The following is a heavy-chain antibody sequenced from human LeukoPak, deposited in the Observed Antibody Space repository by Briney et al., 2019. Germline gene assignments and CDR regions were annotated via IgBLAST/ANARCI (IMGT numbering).Heavy chain of an antibody. CDR2: ISSSSSYI. CDR1: GFTFNSYS. Sequence: PWGSLRLSCAASGFTFNSYSMIWVRQAPGKGLEWVSSISSSSSYIYYADSVKGRFTISRDNAKNSLFLQMNSLRAEDTAVYYCVREMSGSGKSYWGQGNLVTVSS. CDR3: VREMSGSGKSY. D-gene: IGHD3-10*01. V-gene: IGHV3-21*01. J-gene: IGHJ4*02.